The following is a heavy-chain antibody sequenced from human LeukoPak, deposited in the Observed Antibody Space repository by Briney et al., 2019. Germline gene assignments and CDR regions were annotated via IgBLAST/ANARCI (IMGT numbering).Heavy chain of an antibody. CDR3: ARARRRYFDWLNNWFDP. Sequence: ASVTVSCKASGYTFTSYGISWVRQAPGQGLEWMGWISAYNGNTNYAQKLQGRATMTTDTSTSTAYMELRSLRSDDTAVYYCARARRRYFDWLNNWFDPWGQGTLVTVSS. CDR1: GYTFTSYG. V-gene: IGHV1-18*01. CDR2: ISAYNGNT. J-gene: IGHJ5*02. D-gene: IGHD3-9*01.